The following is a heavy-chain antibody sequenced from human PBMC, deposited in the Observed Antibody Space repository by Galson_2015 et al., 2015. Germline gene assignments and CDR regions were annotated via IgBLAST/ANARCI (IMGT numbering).Heavy chain of an antibody. CDR2: IIPIFGTA. D-gene: IGHD4-17*01. CDR3: ARNDYGDYVYFDY. V-gene: IGHV1-69*13. J-gene: IGHJ4*02. CDR1: GGTFSSYA. Sequence: SVKVSCKASGGTFSSYAISWVRQAPGQGLEWMGGIIPIFGTANYAQKFQGRVTITADESTSTAYMELSSLRSEDTAVYYCARNDYGDYVYFDYWGQGTLVTVSS.